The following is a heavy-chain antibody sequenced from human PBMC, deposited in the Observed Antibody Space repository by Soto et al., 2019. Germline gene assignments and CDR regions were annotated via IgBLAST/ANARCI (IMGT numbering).Heavy chain of an antibody. Sequence: QVQLVESGGGLVKPGGSLRLSCAASRFTFTDFHMTWIRQAPGKGLEWVSSIHPFGLTIDYADSVKGRFTISRDNAKNSLYLQMNSLRPDDTAVYYCAWGMDYFDSWGQGSLVTVSS. J-gene: IGHJ4*02. D-gene: IGHD3-16*01. CDR2: IHPFGLTI. CDR3: AWGMDYFDS. CDR1: RFTFTDFH. V-gene: IGHV3-11*01.